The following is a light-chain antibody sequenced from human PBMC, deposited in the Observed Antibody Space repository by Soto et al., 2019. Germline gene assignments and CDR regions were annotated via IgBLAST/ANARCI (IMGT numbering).Light chain of an antibody. J-gene: IGLJ2*01. CDR2: EVN. CDR1: SSDVGGYNY. V-gene: IGLV2-8*01. CDR3: SSYAGSNNLVV. Sequence: QSALTQPPSASGSPGQSVTISCTGTSSDVGGYNYVSWYQQHPGKAPKLMIYEVNKRPSGVPDRFSGSKSGNTASLTVSGLQAEDEADYYCSSYAGSNNLVVVGGGTKLTVL.